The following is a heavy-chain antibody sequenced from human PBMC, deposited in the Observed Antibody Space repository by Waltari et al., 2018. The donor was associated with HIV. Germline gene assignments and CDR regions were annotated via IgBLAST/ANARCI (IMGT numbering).Heavy chain of an antibody. CDR2: ISGKDETT. V-gene: IGHV3-23*01. D-gene: IGHD2-8*01. CDR3: AYAIGGLYFDL. Sequence: EVQLLESGGGLVQPGGSLRLSCAASGFTVSGYGMTWVRQAPGKGLEWVSGISGKDETTYYADSVKGRFTISRDNSKNTLYLQMNSLRVEDTAIYYCAYAIGGLYFDLWGRGTLVTVSS. J-gene: IGHJ2*01. CDR1: GFTVSGYG.